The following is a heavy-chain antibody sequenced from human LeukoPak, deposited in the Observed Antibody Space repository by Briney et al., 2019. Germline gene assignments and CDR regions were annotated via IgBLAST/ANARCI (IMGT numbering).Heavy chain of an antibody. J-gene: IGHJ4*02. D-gene: IGHD2-15*01. CDR1: GGSISSYY. CDR3: ARSVVVVAATPIYYFDS. Sequence: PSETLSLTCTVSGGSISSYYWSWIRQPPGKGLEWIGYIYYSGSTNYNPSLKSRVTISVDTSKTQSSLKLSSVTAADTAVYSCARSVVVVAATPIYYFDSWGQGTLVTVSS. CDR2: IYYSGST. V-gene: IGHV4-59*01.